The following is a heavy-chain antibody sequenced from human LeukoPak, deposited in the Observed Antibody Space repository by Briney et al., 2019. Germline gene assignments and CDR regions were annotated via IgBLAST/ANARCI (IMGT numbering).Heavy chain of an antibody. CDR2: ITAYNGNT. CDR3: ARDRGAPGVVSATDIDY. CDR1: GYTFTSYY. Sequence: RASVKVSCKASGYTFTSYYMHWVRQAPGQGLEWMGWITAYNGNTNYAQNFQGRVTLTTDTSTSTAYMELRSLRSDDTAVYYCARDRGAPGVVSATDIDYWGQGTLVTVSS. V-gene: IGHV1-18*04. J-gene: IGHJ4*02. D-gene: IGHD2-21*01.